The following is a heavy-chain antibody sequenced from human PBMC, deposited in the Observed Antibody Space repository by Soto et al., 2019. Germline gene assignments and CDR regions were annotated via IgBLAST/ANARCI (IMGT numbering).Heavy chain of an antibody. CDR3: ARGSFSSSSSWFDP. CDR1: GGSISSDANF. D-gene: IGHD6-6*01. V-gene: IGHV4-31*03. CDR2: ISYTGRT. J-gene: IGHJ5*02. Sequence: SETLSLTCTVSGGSISSDANFWSWIRQLPGRGLEWIGYISYTGRTYYTPSLNSRLTISLDTSKNLFSLRLSAVTAADTADYFCARGSFSSSSSWFDPWGQGTLVTVSS.